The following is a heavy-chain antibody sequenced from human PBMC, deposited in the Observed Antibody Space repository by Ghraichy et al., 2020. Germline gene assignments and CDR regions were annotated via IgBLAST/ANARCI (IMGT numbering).Heavy chain of an antibody. Sequence: SVKVSCKTSGYTFTRNGSSWVRQAPGQGLEWMGWISGYNGKTEYAQKFQGRVIMTIDTSTATAYMELQSLRSADTATYYCSREVDSASYFDYWCQGTLLTVSS. CDR3: SREVDSASYFDY. J-gene: IGHJ4*02. D-gene: IGHD1-26*01. CDR2: ISGYNGKT. V-gene: IGHV1-18*01. CDR1: GYTFTRNG.